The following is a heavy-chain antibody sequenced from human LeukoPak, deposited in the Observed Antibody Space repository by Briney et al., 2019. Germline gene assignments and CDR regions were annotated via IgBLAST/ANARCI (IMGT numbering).Heavy chain of an antibody. Sequence: GGSLRLSCAASGFTFDDYAMHWVRQAPGKGLEWVSGISWNSGSIGYADSVKGRFTISRDNAKNSLYLQMNSLRAEDTALYYCAKDGALSIAARPSYFDYWGQGTLATVSS. V-gene: IGHV3-9*01. J-gene: IGHJ4*02. CDR1: GFTFDDYA. D-gene: IGHD6-6*01. CDR3: AKDGALSIAARPSYFDY. CDR2: ISWNSGSI.